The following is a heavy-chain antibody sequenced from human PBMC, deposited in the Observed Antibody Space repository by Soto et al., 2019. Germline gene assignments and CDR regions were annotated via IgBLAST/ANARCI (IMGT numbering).Heavy chain of an antibody. CDR1: GFTFSSYA. CDR2: ISSNGGST. J-gene: IGHJ4*02. V-gene: IGHV3-64D*08. Sequence: GLPLRHSYSSSGFTFSSYAIHLVRQTQGKGLEYVSAISSNGGSTYYADSVKGRFTISRDNSKNTLYLQMSSLRAEDTAVYYCVDWALVRGKIFDYWGQGTLVTVSS. CDR3: VDWALVRGKIFDY. D-gene: IGHD3-10*01.